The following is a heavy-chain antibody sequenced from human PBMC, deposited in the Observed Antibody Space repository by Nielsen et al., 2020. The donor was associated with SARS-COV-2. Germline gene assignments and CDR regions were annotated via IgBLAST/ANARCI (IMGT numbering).Heavy chain of an antibody. V-gene: IGHV3-30*04. CDR1: GFTFSSNA. Sequence: GGSLRLSCAASGFTFSSNAMHWVRQAPGKGLEWVAAILHYGGNVYHADSVKGRFTISRDNSRNTLYLQMNTLRPEDTAVYSCARDAYGDLIYGMDVWGRGTTVTVSS. CDR3: ARDAYGDLIYGMDV. D-gene: IGHD4-17*01. CDR2: ILHYGGNV. J-gene: IGHJ6*02.